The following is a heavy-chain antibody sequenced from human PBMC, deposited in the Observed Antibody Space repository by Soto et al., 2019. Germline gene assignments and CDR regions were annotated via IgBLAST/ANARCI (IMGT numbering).Heavy chain of an antibody. CDR3: ARDIGYYYETYGSLGFDI. CDR2: ILYNGDT. J-gene: IGHJ3*02. Sequence: QVQLQESGPGLVKPSETLSLTCTVSGGSISPYYWSWIRQPPGKGLEWIGYILYNGDTKYNPSLQSRLTISVDTSRNQLSLKLSSVSAADTAVYYCARDIGYYYETYGSLGFDIWGQGTMVTVSS. V-gene: IGHV4-59*01. CDR1: GGSISPYY. D-gene: IGHD3-22*01.